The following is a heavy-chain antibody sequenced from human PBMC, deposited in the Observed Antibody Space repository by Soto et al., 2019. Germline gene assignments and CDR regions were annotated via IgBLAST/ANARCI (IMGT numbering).Heavy chain of an antibody. CDR3: ARGRWGFDY. D-gene: IGHD7-27*01. Sequence: GGSLRLSCAASGFTFSNYWMTWVRQAPGKGLEWVANIKQDGSENDYVDPVKGRFTISRDNAKNSLYLQMNSLRAEDTAVYYCARGRWGFDYWGQGTLVTVSS. J-gene: IGHJ4*02. CDR2: IKQDGSEN. V-gene: IGHV3-7*01. CDR1: GFTFSNYW.